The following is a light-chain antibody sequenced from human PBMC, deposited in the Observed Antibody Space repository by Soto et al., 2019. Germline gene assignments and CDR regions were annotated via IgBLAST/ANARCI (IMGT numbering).Light chain of an antibody. V-gene: IGLV2-14*01. CDR2: EVS. J-gene: IGLJ3*02. CDR3: SSYTRSGAGV. Sequence: QSVLTQPASVSGSPGQSITISCTGTSSDVGGYNYVSWYQQHPGKAPKVMIYEVSNRPSGISNRFSGSKSGNTASLTISGLQAEDEADYYCSSYTRSGAGVFGGGTKLTVL. CDR1: SSDVGGYNY.